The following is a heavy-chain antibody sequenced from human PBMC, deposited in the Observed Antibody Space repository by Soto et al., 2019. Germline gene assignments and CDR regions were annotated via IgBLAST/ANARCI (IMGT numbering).Heavy chain of an antibody. CDR2: IWYDGSNK. D-gene: IGHD2-2*01. CDR1: GFTFRNYG. CDR3: AGDFGSRRYAL. Sequence: QVQLVESGGGVVQPGRSLRLSCAASGFTFRNYGMHWVRQAPGKGLEWLAVIWYDGSNKYYADSVKGRFTISRDNSKNTLYLKRTPVRDEERALYYCAGDFGSRRYALWGRGTRVIASP. J-gene: IGHJ4*02. V-gene: IGHV3-33*01.